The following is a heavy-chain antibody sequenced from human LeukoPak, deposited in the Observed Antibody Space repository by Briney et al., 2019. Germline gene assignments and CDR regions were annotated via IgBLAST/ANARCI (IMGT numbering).Heavy chain of an antibody. Sequence: SETLSLTCAVYGGSFSGYYWSWIRQPPGKGLEWIGEVIHSGSTNYIPSLKGRVTISVDTSKNQFSLRLSSVTAADTAVYYCARAVGPYYYYYMDVWGKGTTVTVSS. CDR1: GGSFSGYY. CDR2: VIHSGST. J-gene: IGHJ6*03. CDR3: ARAVGPYYYYYMDV. V-gene: IGHV4-34*12.